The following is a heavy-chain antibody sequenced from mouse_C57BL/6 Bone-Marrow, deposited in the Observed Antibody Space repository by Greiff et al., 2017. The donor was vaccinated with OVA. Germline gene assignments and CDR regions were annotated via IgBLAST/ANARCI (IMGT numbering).Heavy chain of an antibody. V-gene: IGHV1-72*01. J-gene: IGHJ4*01. CDR1: GYTFTSYW. CDR2: IDPNRGGT. Sequence: QVQLQQPGAELVKPGASVKLSCKASGYTFTSYWMPWVKQRPGRGLEWIGRIDPNRGGTKYNEKFKSKATLTVDKPSSTAYMQLSILTAEDSAVYCCARYPDYYAMDYWGQGTTVTVSS. CDR3: ARYPDYYAMDY.